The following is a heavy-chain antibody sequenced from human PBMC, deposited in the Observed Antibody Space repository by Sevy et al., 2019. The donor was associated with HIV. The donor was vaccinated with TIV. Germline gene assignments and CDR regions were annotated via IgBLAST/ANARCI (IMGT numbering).Heavy chain of an antibody. D-gene: IGHD1-7*01. Sequence: ASVKVSCKASGYTFTGDYLHWVRQAPGQGLEWMGRVYPHSGGTNYAQKFQGRVTMTRDTSISTAYMELGRLRSDDTAVYYCARDGGGGTTNSGMDVWGQGTTVTISS. V-gene: IGHV1-2*06. CDR1: GYTFTGDY. J-gene: IGHJ6*02. CDR3: ARDGGGGTTNSGMDV. CDR2: VYPHSGGT.